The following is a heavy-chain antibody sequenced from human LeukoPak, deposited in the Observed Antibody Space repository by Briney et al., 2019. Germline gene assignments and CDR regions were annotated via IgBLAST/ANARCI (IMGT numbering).Heavy chain of an antibody. CDR2: ICWNSGNI. J-gene: IGHJ6*02. CDR3: AKTRGLYYYYGMDV. V-gene: IGHV3-9*01. CDR1: GFTFDDYA. Sequence: GGSLRLSCVASGFTFDDYAIHWVRQAPGKGLEWVSGICWNSGNIGYADSVKGRFTISRDNARNSLYLQMNSLRSEDTALYHCAKTRGLYYYYGMDVWGQGTPVTVSS.